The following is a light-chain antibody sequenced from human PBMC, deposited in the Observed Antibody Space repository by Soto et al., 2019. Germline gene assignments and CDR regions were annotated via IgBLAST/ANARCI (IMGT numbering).Light chain of an antibody. V-gene: IGKV1-39*01. CDR3: QQTYSTPWT. CDR2: GAS. CDR1: QGISNE. Sequence: IQMTQSPSSLSASVGDRVTITCRASQGISNELGWYQQRPGKAPKVLIYGASNLQSGVPSRFSGSASGTDFTLTISSLQPGDLATYFCQQTYSTPWTFGQGTKVDIK. J-gene: IGKJ1*01.